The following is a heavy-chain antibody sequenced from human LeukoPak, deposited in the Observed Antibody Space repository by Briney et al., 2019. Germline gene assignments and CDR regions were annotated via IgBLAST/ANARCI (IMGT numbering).Heavy chain of an antibody. CDR1: GGSISSYY. V-gene: IGHV4-4*07. D-gene: IGHD1-26*01. Sequence: SETLSLTCTVSGGSISSYYWSWIRKPAGEGLEWIGHVYSTGSTNYNPSLKSRVTMSVDTPKNQFSLKLTSVTAADTGVYYCARMFSGTYGGIDYWGQGTLVTVSS. CDR3: ARMFSGTYGGIDY. CDR2: VYSTGST. J-gene: IGHJ4*02.